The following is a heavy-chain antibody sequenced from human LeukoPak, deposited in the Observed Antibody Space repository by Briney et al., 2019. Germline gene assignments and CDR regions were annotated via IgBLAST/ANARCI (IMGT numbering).Heavy chain of an antibody. V-gene: IGHV4-59*01. CDR1: GGSISSYY. J-gene: IGHJ4*02. D-gene: IGHD5-24*01. CDR2: IYYSGST. Sequence: SETLSLTYTVSGGSISSYYWSWIRQPPGKGLEWIGYIYYSGSTNYNPSLKSRVTISVDTSKNQFSLKLSSVPAADTAVYYCARAFRDGYNQYYFDYWGQGTLVTVSS. CDR3: ARAFRDGYNQYYFDY.